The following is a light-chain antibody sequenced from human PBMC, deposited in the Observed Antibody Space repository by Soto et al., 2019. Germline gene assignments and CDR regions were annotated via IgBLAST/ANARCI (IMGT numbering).Light chain of an antibody. J-gene: IGKJ4*01. V-gene: IGKV3-11*01. CDR3: QQRSNWPLT. CDR1: QSVNNY. CDR2: GAS. Sequence: ETVLTQSPVTLSLSPGEKATLSCRASQSVNNYLAWYQQKPGQIPRLLIYGASNRATGIPARFSGSGSGTDFTLPISCLEPEDFAVYYCQQRSNWPLTFGGGTKVEIK.